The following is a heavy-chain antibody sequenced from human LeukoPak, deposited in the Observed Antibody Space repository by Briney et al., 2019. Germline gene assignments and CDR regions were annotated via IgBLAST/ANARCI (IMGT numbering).Heavy chain of an antibody. CDR1: GGSISSGSYY. J-gene: IGHJ4*02. V-gene: IGHV4-61*02. Sequence: PSQTLSLTCTVSGGSISSGSYYWSWIRQPAGKGLEGIGRIYTSGSTNYNPSLKSRVTISVDTSKNQFSLKLSSVTAADTAVYYCARDSGDQYYFDYWGQGTLVTVSS. CDR3: ARDSGDQYYFDY. CDR2: IYTSGST. D-gene: IGHD1-1*01.